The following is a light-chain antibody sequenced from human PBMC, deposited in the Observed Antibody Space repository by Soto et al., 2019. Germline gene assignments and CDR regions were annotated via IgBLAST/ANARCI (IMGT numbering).Light chain of an antibody. CDR2: TDY. Sequence: QSVLTQPPSASGTPGQRVIISCSGSNSNIGTYTVHWYQQLPGTAPKLLIYTDYQRPSVVPDRFSGSKSGTSASLAISGLQSEDEADYYCASWDDSLSGGVFGGGTKLTVL. CDR1: NSNIGTYT. CDR3: ASWDDSLSGGV. V-gene: IGLV1-44*01. J-gene: IGLJ3*02.